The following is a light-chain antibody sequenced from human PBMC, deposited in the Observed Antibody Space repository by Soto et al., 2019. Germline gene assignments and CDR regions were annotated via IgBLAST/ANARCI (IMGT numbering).Light chain of an antibody. J-gene: IGKJ2*03. Sequence: EIVLTQSPGTLSLSPGERATLSCRASQTISSYLAWYQHKPGQAPRLLIYDASSRATGIPDRFSGSGSGTDFTLTISRLDPEDFAVYYCQQYLSSPPYGFGQGTKLEIK. V-gene: IGKV3-20*01. CDR3: QQYLSSPPYG. CDR1: QTISSY. CDR2: DAS.